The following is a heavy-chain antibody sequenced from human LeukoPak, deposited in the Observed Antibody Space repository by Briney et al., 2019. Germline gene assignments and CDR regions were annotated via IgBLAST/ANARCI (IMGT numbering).Heavy chain of an antibody. J-gene: IGHJ4*02. Sequence: ASVKVSCKASGYTFTSYAFSWVRQAPGQGLEWMGWINPNSGGTNYAQKFQGRVTMTRDTSISTAYMELSRLRSDDTAVYYCARVEYSSSSAPFDYWGQGTLVTVSS. CDR2: INPNSGGT. D-gene: IGHD6-6*01. V-gene: IGHV1-2*02. CDR1: GYTFTSYA. CDR3: ARVEYSSSSAPFDY.